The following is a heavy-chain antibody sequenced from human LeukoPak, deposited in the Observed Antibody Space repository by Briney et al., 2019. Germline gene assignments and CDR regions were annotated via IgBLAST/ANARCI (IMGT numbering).Heavy chain of an antibody. CDR1: GVSISSNLW. D-gene: IGHD3-10*01. CDR3: ARGGDRSFDY. CDR2: IHHSGSI. V-gene: IGHV4-4*02. Sequence: SGTLSLTCAVSGVSISSNLWWTWVRQPPGKGLEWIAEIHHSGSINYNPSLKSRVTISVDKAKNQFSLNLNSVTAADTAVCYCARGGDRSFDYWGQGTLVTVSS. J-gene: IGHJ4*02.